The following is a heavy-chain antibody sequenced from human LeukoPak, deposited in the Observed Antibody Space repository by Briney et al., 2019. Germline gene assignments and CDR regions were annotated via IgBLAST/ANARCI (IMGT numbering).Heavy chain of an antibody. V-gene: IGHV3-21*01. Sequence: SGGSLRLSCAASGFTFSSYSMNWVRQAPGKGLEWVSSISSSSSYIYYADSVKGRFTISRDNAKNSLYLQMNSLRAEDTAVYYCARGRAVAGTGYGYWGQGTLVTVSS. D-gene: IGHD6-19*01. CDR1: GFTFSSYS. CDR2: ISSSSSYI. CDR3: ARGRAVAGTGYGY. J-gene: IGHJ4*02.